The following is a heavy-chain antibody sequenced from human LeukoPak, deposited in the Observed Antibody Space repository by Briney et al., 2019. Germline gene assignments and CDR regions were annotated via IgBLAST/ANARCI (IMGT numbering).Heavy chain of an antibody. V-gene: IGHV4-34*01. J-gene: IGHJ6*03. CDR3: ARAGPVPAPTYYYMDV. D-gene: IGHD2-2*01. Sequence: PSETLSPTCAVYGGSFSGYYWSWIRQPPGKGLEWIGEINHSGSTNYNPSLKSRVTISVDTSKNQFSLKLSSVTAADTAVYYCARAGPVPAPTYYYMDVWGKGTTVTVSS. CDR2: INHSGST. CDR1: GGSFSGYY.